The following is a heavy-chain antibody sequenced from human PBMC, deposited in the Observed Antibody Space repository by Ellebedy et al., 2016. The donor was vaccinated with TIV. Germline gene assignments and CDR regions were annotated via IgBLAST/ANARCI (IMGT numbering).Heavy chain of an antibody. J-gene: IGHJ4*02. CDR2: IYYSGST. CDR1: GGSISSGGYY. D-gene: IGHD6-13*01. CDR3: ARGRQHGYRSRR. Sequence: SETLSLXXPVSGGSISSGGYYWSWIRQHPGKGLEWIGYIYYSGSTYYNPSLKSRVTISVDTSKNQFSLKLSSVTAADTAVYYCARGRQHGYRSRRWGQGTLVTVSS. V-gene: IGHV4-31*03.